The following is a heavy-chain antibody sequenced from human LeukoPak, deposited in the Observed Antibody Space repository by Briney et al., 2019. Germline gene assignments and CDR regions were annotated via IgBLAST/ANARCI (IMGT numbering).Heavy chain of an antibody. CDR3: VASYSTSSGVDH. CDR1: ADSMNEYY. Sequence: SETLSLTCDVVADSMNEYYWSWIRQSPGGGLEWIGYIYRRGATNYIPSLRSRVTISVDKSSWQVSLTLKSVTAADTAVYYCVASYSTSSGVDHWGQGTLVTVSS. J-gene: IGHJ4*02. D-gene: IGHD2/OR15-2a*01. V-gene: IGHV4-4*09. CDR2: IYRRGAT.